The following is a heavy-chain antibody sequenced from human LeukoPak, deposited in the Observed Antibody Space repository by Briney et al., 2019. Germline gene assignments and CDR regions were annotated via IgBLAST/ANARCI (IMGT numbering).Heavy chain of an antibody. CDR1: GGGFTFSSHA. Sequence: SVKVSCKASGGGFTFSSHAISWVRQAPGQGLEWMGGLIPSYGSPNYAQKFQGRLTITSDESTRTVYMELSSLRAEDSAVHYCAGFFYDNSGDAFDIWGQGTMVTVSS. CDR2: LIPSYGSP. J-gene: IGHJ3*02. D-gene: IGHD3-22*01. CDR3: AGFFYDNSGDAFDI. V-gene: IGHV1-69*13.